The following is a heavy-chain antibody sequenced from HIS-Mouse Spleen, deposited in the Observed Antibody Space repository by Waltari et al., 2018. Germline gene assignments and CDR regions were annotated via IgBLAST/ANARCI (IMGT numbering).Heavy chain of an antibody. CDR3: AKDKHHAFDY. Sequence: QVQLVESGGGVVQPGRSLRLSCAASGFTFSSYGMHWVRQAPGKGLEWVAGISYDGSKKYYADSVKGRFTISRDNSNNTLYLQMNSLRAEDTAVYYCAKDKHHAFDYWGQGTLVTVSS. CDR2: ISYDGSKK. J-gene: IGHJ4*02. V-gene: IGHV3-30*18. CDR1: GFTFSSYG.